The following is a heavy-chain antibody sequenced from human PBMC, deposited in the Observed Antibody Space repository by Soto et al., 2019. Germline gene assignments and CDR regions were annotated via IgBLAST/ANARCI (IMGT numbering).Heavy chain of an antibody. CDR1: GSTFEDFA. CDR3: AKDGFTYYYDSSGYCDY. J-gene: IGHJ4*02. V-gene: IGHV3-23*04. CDR2: ISGSGGST. D-gene: IGHD3-22*01. Sequence: EVQLVESGGGLVQPGRSLRLSCVASGSTFEDFAVHWVRQAPGKGLEWVSAISGSGGSTYYADSVKGRFTISRDNSKNTLYLQMNSLRAEDTAVYYCAKDGFTYYYDSSGYCDYWGQGTLVTVSS.